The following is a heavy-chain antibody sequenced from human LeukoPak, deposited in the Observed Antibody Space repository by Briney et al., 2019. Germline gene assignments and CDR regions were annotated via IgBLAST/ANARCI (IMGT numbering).Heavy chain of an antibody. J-gene: IGHJ4*02. CDR2: IYYSGSS. CDR3: ARSARSYGYDY. D-gene: IGHD5-18*01. V-gene: IGHV4-31*03. Sequence: SETLSLTCTVSGGSITSGGYYWSWIRQHPEKGLEWIGYIYYSGSSYYNPSLKSRVTTSVDTSKNQFSLKLSFMTAADTAVYYCARSARSYGYDYWGQGTLVTVSS. CDR1: GGSITSGGYY.